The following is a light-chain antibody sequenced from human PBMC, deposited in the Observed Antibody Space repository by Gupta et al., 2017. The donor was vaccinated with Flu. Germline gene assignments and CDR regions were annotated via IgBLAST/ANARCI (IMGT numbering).Light chain of an antibody. CDR3: SFYTSTSTLV. CDR1: SSDVGSYNR. V-gene: IGLV2-18*01. Sequence: QSALTQPPSVSGSPGQSVTISCTGSSSDVGSYNRVSWYQPPPGTAPKLIIFEVSTRPSGVPDRFSGSKSANTASLTISGLQAEDEADYYCSFYTSTSTLVFGGGTRLTVL. J-gene: IGLJ2*01. CDR2: EVS.